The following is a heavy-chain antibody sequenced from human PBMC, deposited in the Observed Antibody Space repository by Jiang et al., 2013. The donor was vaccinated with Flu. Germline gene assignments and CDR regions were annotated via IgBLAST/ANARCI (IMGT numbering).Heavy chain of an antibody. D-gene: IGHD3-22*01. Sequence: KISCKGSGYSFTSYWIGWVRQMPGKGLEWMGIIYPGDSDTRYSPSFQGQVTISADKSISTAYLQWSSLKASDTAMYYCARNFGHISGGDAFDIWGQGTMVTVSS. CDR2: IYPGDSDT. J-gene: IGHJ3*02. V-gene: IGHV5-51*01. CDR1: GYSFTSYW. CDR3: ARNFGHISGGDAFDI.